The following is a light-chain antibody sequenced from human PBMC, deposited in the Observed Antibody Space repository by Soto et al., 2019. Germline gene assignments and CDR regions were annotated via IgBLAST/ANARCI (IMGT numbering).Light chain of an antibody. Sequence: EILMSQSPATLSVSPGERATLSCRASQNIRNDLAWYQQKPGQAPRLLIYGASIRHTGIPTRFSGSGSGTEFTLTVSSLQPEDYAVYYCQQYKSYSLTFGGGTKVEIK. CDR2: GAS. CDR3: QQYKSYSLT. CDR1: QNIRND. J-gene: IGKJ4*01. V-gene: IGKV3-15*01.